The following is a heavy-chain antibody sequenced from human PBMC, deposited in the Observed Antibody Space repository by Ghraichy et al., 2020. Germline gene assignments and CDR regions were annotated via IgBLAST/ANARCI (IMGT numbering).Heavy chain of an antibody. J-gene: IGHJ4*02. CDR3: ADGGFDY. Sequence: GESLNISCAASGFTFITYWMSWVRQAPGKGLEWVASIKQDGSEKYYVDSVKDRFTISRDNAKNSLYLQMNSLRAEDTAVYYCADGGFDYWGQGILVTVSS. D-gene: IGHD3-10*01. CDR2: IKQDGSEK. CDR1: GFTFITYW. V-gene: IGHV3-7*01.